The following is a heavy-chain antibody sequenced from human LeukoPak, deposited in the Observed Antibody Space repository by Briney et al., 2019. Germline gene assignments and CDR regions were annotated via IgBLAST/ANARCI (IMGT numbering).Heavy chain of an antibody. CDR2: ISYDGSNK. CDR1: GFTFSSYG. CDR3: AKDFFHIVATITRAVDY. Sequence: PGGSLRLSCAASGFTFSSYGMHWVRQAPGKGLEWVAVISYDGSNKYYADSVKGRFTISRDNSKNTLYLQMNSLRAEDTAVYYCAKDFFHIVATITRAVDYWGQGTLVTVSS. J-gene: IGHJ4*02. D-gene: IGHD5-12*01. V-gene: IGHV3-30*18.